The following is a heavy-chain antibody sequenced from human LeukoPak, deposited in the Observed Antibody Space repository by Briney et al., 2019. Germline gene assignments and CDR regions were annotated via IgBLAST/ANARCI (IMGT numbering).Heavy chain of an antibody. J-gene: IGHJ5*02. CDR1: GSTFSNAW. Sequence: GGSLRLSCAASGSTFSNAWMSWVRQAPGKGVDWGGRIKSKSGGGTTEYPTPGEGRFTISRYESKNTVYLQMNSLNTQAAAVYYCATFGRLSCGQGTLVTVSS. D-gene: IGHD3-16*01. CDR3: ATFGRLS. V-gene: IGHV3-15*01. CDR2: IKSKSGGGTT.